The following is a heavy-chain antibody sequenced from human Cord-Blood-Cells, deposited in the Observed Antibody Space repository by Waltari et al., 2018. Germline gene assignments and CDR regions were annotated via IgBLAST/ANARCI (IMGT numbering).Heavy chain of an antibody. CDR3: ARDGLGSYDYFDY. CDR1: GFTLSSYS. CDR2: ISSSSSYI. J-gene: IGHJ4*02. Sequence: EVQLVESGGGLVKPGGSLRRSCAASGFTLSSYSMNWVRQAPGKGLEWVSSISSSSSYIYYADSVKGRFTISRDNAKNSLYLQMNSLRAEDTAVYYCARDGLGSYDYFDYWGQGTLVTVSS. D-gene: IGHD1-26*01. V-gene: IGHV3-21*01.